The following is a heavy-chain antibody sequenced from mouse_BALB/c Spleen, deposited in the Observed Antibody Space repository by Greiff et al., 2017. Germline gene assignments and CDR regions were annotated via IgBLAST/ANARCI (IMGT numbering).Heavy chain of an antibody. D-gene: IGHD1-1*01. CDR1: GYSFTGYT. Sequence: EVKLMESGPELVKPGASMKISCKASGYSFTGYTMNWVKQSHGKNLEWIGLINPYNGGTSYNQKFKGKATLTVDKSSSTAYMEHLSLTSEDSAVYYCARSRGLLYNAMDYWGQGTSVTVSS. V-gene: IGHV1-18*01. CDR2: INPYNGGT. CDR3: ARSRGLLYNAMDY. J-gene: IGHJ4*01.